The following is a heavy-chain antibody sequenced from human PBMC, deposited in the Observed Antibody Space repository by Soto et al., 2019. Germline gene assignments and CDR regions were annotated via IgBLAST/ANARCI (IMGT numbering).Heavy chain of an antibody. CDR3: ARETYYDFWSGPYYGMDV. V-gene: IGHV3-30-3*01. CDR2: ISYDGSNK. J-gene: IGHJ6*02. Sequence: QVQLVESGGGVVQPGRSLRLSCAACGFTFSRYAMHGVRQAPGKGLEWVAVISYDGSNKYYADSVKGRFTISRDNSKNTLYLQMNSLRAEDTAVYYCARETYYDFWSGPYYGMDVWGQGTTVTVSS. D-gene: IGHD3-3*01. CDR1: GFTFSRYA.